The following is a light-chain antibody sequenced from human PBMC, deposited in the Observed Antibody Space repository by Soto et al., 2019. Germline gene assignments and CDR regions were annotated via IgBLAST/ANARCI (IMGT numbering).Light chain of an antibody. J-gene: IGKJ2*01. CDR2: AAS. Sequence: DIQMTQSPSSLSASVGDRVTITCRASQSISSYLNWYQQKPGKAPTLLIYAASSLQSGVPSRLSGSGSGTDCTLTINSLQPEDFVTYYCQQSYSTPPSTFGQGTQLAIK. CDR1: QSISSY. CDR3: QQSYSTPPST. V-gene: IGKV1-39*01.